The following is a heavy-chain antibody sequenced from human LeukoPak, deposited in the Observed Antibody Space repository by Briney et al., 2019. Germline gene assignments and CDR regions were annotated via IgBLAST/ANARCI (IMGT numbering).Heavy chain of an antibody. CDR3: ARGLMYYDILTGYYSGYWFDP. CDR2: IYYSGST. D-gene: IGHD3-9*01. CDR1: GGSISSGDYY. Sequence: SQTLSLTCTVSGGSISSGDYYWSWIRQPPGKGLEWIGYIYYSGSTYYNPSLKSRVTISVDTSKNQFSLKLSSVTAAETAVYYCARGLMYYDILTGYYSGYWFDPWGQGTLVTVSS. V-gene: IGHV4-30-4*01. J-gene: IGHJ5*02.